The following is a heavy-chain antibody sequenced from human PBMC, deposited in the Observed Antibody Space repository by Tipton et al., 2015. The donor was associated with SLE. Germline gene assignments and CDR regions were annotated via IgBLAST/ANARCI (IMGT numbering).Heavy chain of an antibody. CDR1: GVSISSSNW. CDR2: IYHSGTT. J-gene: IGHJ6*02. V-gene: IGHV4-4*02. D-gene: IGHD3-3*01. CDR3: ARLEWLLSKPYGTDV. Sequence: TLSLTCTVSGVSISSSNWWTWVRQPPGKGLEWIGQIYHSGTTNYNPSLESRVTISVDKSKKQFSLKLTSVTAADTAVYYCARLEWLLSKPYGTDVWGQGTTVTVS.